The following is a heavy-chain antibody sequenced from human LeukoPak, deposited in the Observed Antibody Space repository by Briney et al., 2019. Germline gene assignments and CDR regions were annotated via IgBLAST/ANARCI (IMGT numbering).Heavy chain of an antibody. CDR2: ISAYNGKT. D-gene: IGHD3-10*01. Sequence: GASVKVSCKASGYTFTSYYMHWVRQAPGQGLEWMGWISAYNGKTNYAQKVQGRVTLTTDTSTSTAYMELRSLRSDDTAVYYCAVDGGLWFGANMDVWGKGTTVTISS. J-gene: IGHJ6*03. V-gene: IGHV1-18*04. CDR3: AVDGGLWFGANMDV. CDR1: GYTFTSYY.